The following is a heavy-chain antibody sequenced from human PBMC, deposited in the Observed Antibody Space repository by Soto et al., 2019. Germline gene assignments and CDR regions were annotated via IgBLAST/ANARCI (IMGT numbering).Heavy chain of an antibody. CDR3: SRVDPGETSPFDH. D-gene: IGHD3-10*01. CDR1: GYIFTSYY. V-gene: IGHV1-46*03. CDR2: INPFDGSR. J-gene: IGHJ4*01. Sequence: ASVKVSCKASGYIFTSYYIHWVRQAPGQGLEWMGWINPFDGSRMFAQSFQGRVTVTRDTSTSTVYMEVSSLRSEDTAVYYCSRVDPGETSPFDHWG.